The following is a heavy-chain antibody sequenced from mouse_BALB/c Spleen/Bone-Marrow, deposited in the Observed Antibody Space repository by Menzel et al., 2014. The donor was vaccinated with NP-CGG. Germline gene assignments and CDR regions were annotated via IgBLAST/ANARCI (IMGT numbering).Heavy chain of an antibody. Sequence: LVQTGASVKISCKASGYSFTGYYMNWVKQSHGKSLEWVGYISCYNGVASYNQKFKDKATFTVDTSSSTAYMQFNSLTSEDSAVYYCARSQFWFFDVWGAWTTVTVSS. V-gene: IGHV1S34*01. CDR1: GYSFTGYY. J-gene: IGHJ1*01. CDR2: ISCYNGVA. CDR3: ARSQFWFFDV.